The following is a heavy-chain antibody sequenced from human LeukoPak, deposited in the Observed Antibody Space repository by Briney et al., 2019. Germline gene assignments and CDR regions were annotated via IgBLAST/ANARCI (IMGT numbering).Heavy chain of an antibody. CDR1: GFTLSNAY. CDR2: IKSKTDSGTT. Sequence: PAGSLRLSCAASGFTLSNAYMGWVRQLPGKGLEWVGRIKSKTDSGTTEFGEHVKGRFNISRDDSKNPLNLQMNSLKTEDTGVYYCTTDRGITVRPLFDSWGQGTLVSVSS. V-gene: IGHV3-15*01. D-gene: IGHD6-6*01. CDR3: TTDRGITVRPLFDS. J-gene: IGHJ4*02.